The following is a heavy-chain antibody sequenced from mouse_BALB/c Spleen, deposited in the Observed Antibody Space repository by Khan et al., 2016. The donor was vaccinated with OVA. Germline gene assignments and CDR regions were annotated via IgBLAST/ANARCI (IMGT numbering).Heavy chain of an antibody. Sequence: VQLKQSGTVLARPGASVKMSCKASGYSFTSYWMHWVKQRPGQGLEWIGAIYPRNSDTRYNQKFKGKAKLTAVTSASTAYMELSSLTNEDSAVYYCTRSFDSYYFDYWGQGTTLTVSS. D-gene: IGHD2-4*01. J-gene: IGHJ2*01. CDR2: IYPRNSDT. CDR1: GYSFTSYW. V-gene: IGHV1-5*01. CDR3: TRSFDSYYFDY.